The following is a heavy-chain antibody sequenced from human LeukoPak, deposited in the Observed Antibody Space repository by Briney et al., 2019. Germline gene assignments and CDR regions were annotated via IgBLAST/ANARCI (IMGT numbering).Heavy chain of an antibody. V-gene: IGHV3-9*01. CDR2: ISWNSGSI. D-gene: IGHD3-16*01. Sequence: GGSLRLSCAASGFTFDDYAMHWVRQAPGKGLEWVSGISWNSGSIGYADSVKGRFTISRDNAKNSLYLQMNSLRAEDTAVYYCARFPLKYDYVWGSYDYYYMDVWGKGTTVTVSS. CDR3: ARFPLKYDYVWGSYDYYYMDV. CDR1: GFTFDDYA. J-gene: IGHJ6*03.